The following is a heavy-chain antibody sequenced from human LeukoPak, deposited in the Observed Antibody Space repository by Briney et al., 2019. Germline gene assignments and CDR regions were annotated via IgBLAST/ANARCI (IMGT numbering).Heavy chain of an antibody. V-gene: IGHV1-2*06. CDR3: ARGGMITFGGVILEY. CDR1: GYTFTCYY. J-gene: IGHJ4*02. Sequence: ASVKVSCKASGYTFTCYYMRWVRQAPGQGLEWMGRINPNSGGTNYAQKFQGRVTMTRDTSISTAYMELSRLRSDDTAVYHCARGGMITFGGVILEYWGQGTLVSVSS. D-gene: IGHD3-16*02. CDR2: INPNSGGT.